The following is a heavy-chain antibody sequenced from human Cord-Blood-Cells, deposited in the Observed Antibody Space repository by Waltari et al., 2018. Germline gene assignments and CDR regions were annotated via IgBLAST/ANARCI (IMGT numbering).Heavy chain of an antibody. CDR2: ISSSSSYI. V-gene: IGHV3-21*01. CDR1: GFTFSSYS. CDR3: AREVAAAGTDY. J-gene: IGHJ4*02. D-gene: IGHD6-13*01. Sequence: EVQLVESGGDLVKPGGSLRLSCAASGFTFSSYSMNWVRQAPGKVLEWVSSISSSSSYIYYADSVKGRFTISRDNAKNSLYLQMNSLRAEDTAVYYCAREVAAAGTDYWGQGTLVTVSS.